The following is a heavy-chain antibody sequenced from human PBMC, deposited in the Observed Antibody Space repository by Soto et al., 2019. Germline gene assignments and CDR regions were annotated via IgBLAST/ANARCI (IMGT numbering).Heavy chain of an antibody. CDR3: ARVASQRYASWLDP. D-gene: IGHD3-16*01. CDR2: IYQSGST. V-gene: IGHV4-30-2*01. CDR1: GDSITSGGYS. J-gene: IGHJ5*02. Sequence: QLQLQESGSGLVKPSQTLSLTCAVSGDSITSGGYSWSWIRQPPGKGLEWIGSIYQSGSTSYSPSLRSRVSMSADRSKNQFSLKLSSVTAADTAVYYCARVASQRYASWLDPWGQGTLVTVSS.